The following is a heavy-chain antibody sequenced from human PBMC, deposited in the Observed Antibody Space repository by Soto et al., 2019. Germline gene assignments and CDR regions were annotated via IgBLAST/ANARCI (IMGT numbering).Heavy chain of an antibody. Sequence: PGGSLRLSCAASGFIVSNNYMTWVRQAPGKGLQWVSVIYSGGAAHYTDSVKGRFIISRDNSKNTLYLQMNSLRTDDTAVYYCVRDGFGDPLHYWGQGTPVTVSS. CDR2: IYSGGAA. CDR1: GFIVSNNY. V-gene: IGHV3-53*01. CDR3: VRDGFGDPLHY. J-gene: IGHJ4*02. D-gene: IGHD2-21*02.